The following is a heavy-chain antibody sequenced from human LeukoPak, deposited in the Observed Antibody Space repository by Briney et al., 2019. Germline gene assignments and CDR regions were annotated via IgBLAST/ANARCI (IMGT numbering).Heavy chain of an antibody. Sequence: EASVKVSCKASGSTFTKYCIHWVRQAPGQGLEWMGWIDDGHGNTKYSEKFQGRVSITRDTSASTVYMELNSLRSEDTAVYYCARNEDYWGQGTLVTVSS. CDR3: ARNEDY. D-gene: IGHD1-1*01. J-gene: IGHJ4*02. V-gene: IGHV1-3*01. CDR2: IDDGHGNT. CDR1: GSTFTKYC.